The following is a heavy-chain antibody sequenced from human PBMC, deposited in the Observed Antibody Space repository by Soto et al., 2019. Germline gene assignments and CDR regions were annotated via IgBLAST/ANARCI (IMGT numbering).Heavy chain of an antibody. CDR1: GFTFSSYS. CDR2: ISSSSSTI. CDR3: ARHPERIAEIGWFDP. Sequence: EVQLVESGGGLVQPGGSLRLSCAASGFTFSSYSMNWVRQAPGKGLEWVSYISSSSSTIYYEDSVKGRFTISRDNAKNSLYLQMHSLRAEDTAVYYCARHPERIAEIGWFDPWGQGTLVTVSS. J-gene: IGHJ5*02. D-gene: IGHD6-13*01. V-gene: IGHV3-48*01.